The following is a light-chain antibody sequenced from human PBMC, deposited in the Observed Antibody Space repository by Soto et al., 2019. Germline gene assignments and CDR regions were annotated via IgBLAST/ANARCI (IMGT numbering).Light chain of an antibody. CDR2: GAS. CDR1: QSVSSRD. V-gene: IGKV3-20*01. J-gene: IGKJ3*01. CDR3: QQYADSAGFT. Sequence: EIVLTQSPGTLSLSPGERATLSCRASQSVSSRDLTWYQQKPGQAPRLLIYGASTRATGIPDRFSGSGSGTDFTLTISRLEAEDFAVYYCQQYADSAGFTFGPVTKVDVK.